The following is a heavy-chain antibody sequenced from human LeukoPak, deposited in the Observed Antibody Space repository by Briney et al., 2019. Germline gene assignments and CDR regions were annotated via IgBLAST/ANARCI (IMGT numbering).Heavy chain of an antibody. J-gene: IGHJ4*02. CDR1: GFTFSSYA. CDR3: ARADYYDSSGPMFPFDY. V-gene: IGHV3-64*01. Sequence: GGSLRLSCAASGFTFSSYAMHWVRQAPGKGLEYVPAISSNGGSTYYANSVKGRFTISRDNSKNTLYLQMGSLRAEDMAVYYCARADYYDSSGPMFPFDYWGQGTLVTVSP. CDR2: ISSNGGST. D-gene: IGHD3-22*01.